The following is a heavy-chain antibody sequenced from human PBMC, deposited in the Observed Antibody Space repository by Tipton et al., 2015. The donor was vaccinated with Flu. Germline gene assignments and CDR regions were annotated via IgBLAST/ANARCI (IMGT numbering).Heavy chain of an antibody. CDR3: ARDLYYAAGNYRWPFDP. D-gene: IGHD3-10*01. V-gene: IGHV3-21*01. J-gene: IGHJ5*02. CDR2: ISHNGNYI. Sequence: SLRLSCLASGFTFSSHSMNWVRQAPGKGLEWVSSISHNGNYIYYADPVKGRFTVSRDNAQDSVHLQMDSLRAEDTAIYYCARDLYYAAGNYRWPFDPWGQGTLVTVSS. CDR1: GFTFSSHS.